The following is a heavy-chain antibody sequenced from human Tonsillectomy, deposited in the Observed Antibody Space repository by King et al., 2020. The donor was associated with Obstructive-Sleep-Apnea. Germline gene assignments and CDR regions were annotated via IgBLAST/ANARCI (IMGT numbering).Heavy chain of an antibody. Sequence: VQLVQSGGGLVQPGGSLRLSCAASGFTFSSYGMSWVRQAPGKGLEWVSSFSDSGGRGTYYADSVMGRFTISRDNSKSTLYLQMNSLRAEDTAVYFCVKEREKWEVRYFDRRGQGTLVTVSS. V-gene: IGHV3-23*04. D-gene: IGHD1-26*01. CDR1: GFTFSSYG. J-gene: IGHJ4*02. CDR2: FSDSGGRGT. CDR3: VKEREKWEVRYFDR.